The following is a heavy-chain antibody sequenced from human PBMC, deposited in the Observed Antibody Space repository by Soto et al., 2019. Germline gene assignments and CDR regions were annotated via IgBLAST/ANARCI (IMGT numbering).Heavy chain of an antibody. V-gene: IGHV3-73*01. CDR2: IRSKANSYAT. D-gene: IGHD6-19*01. CDR3: TSPTPYSSGWT. Sequence: GGSLRLSCAASGFTFSGSAMHWVRQASGKGLEWVGRIRSKANSYATAYAASVKGRFTISRDDSKNTAYLQMNSLKTEDTAVYYCTSPTPYSSGWTWGQGTLVTVS. CDR1: GFTFSGSA. J-gene: IGHJ5*02.